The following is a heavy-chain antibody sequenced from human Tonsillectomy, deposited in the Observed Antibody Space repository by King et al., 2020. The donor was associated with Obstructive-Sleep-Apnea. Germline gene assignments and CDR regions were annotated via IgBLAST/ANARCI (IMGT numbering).Heavy chain of an antibody. Sequence: QLVQSGAEVKKPGASVKVSCKTSGYTFTGYFIHWVRQAPGQGLEWMGWINPNTGDTNYAQKFQGRVTMTRDTSISTAYMELSRLRSDDTAVFYCARDYDLVTAYSYFDYGGQGTLVTVSS. CDR2: INPNTGDT. V-gene: IGHV1-2*02. CDR1: GYTFTGYF. D-gene: IGHD3-9*01. CDR3: ARDYDLVTAYSYFDY. J-gene: IGHJ4*02.